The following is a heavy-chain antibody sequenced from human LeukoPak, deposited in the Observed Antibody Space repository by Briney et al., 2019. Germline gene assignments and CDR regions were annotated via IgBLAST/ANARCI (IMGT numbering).Heavy chain of an antibody. J-gene: IGHJ4*02. CDR2: ISSDETTT. V-gene: IGHV3-74*01. CDR3: ARDYCTTTSCYGTSGY. Sequence: GGSLSLSCAASGFTFSSYWMHWVRHAPGKGLVWVSHISSDETTTSYADSVKGRFTISRDNAKNTLYLQMNSLRAEDTAVYYCARDYCTTTSCYGTSGYWGQGTLVTVSS. D-gene: IGHD2-2*01. CDR1: GFTFSSYW.